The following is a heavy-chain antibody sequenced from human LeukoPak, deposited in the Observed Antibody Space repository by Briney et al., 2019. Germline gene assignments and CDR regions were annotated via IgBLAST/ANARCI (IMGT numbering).Heavy chain of an antibody. V-gene: IGHV4-4*09. CDR3: ARHGRVVVVPAAFGLYNWFDP. CDR1: GGSISSYY. CDR2: IYTSGST. D-gene: IGHD2-2*01. Sequence: SETLSLTCTVSGGSISSYYWSWIRQPPGKGLEWIGYIYTSGSTNYNPSLKSRVTISVDASKNQFSLKLSSVTAADTAVYYCARHGRVVVVPAAFGLYNWFDPWGQGTLVTVSS. J-gene: IGHJ5*02.